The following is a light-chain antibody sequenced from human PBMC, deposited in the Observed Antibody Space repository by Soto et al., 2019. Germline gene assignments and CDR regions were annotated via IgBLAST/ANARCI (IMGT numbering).Light chain of an antibody. Sequence: QSALTQPASVSGSPGHSITISCTGTSSDVGGYNYVSWYQQHPGKAPKLMIYEVSNRPSGVSNRFSGSKSGNTASLTISGLQAEDEAGYYCSSYTSSSTPYVFGTGTQLTVL. V-gene: IGLV2-14*01. CDR2: EVS. CDR1: SSDVGGYNY. J-gene: IGLJ1*01. CDR3: SSYTSSSTPYV.